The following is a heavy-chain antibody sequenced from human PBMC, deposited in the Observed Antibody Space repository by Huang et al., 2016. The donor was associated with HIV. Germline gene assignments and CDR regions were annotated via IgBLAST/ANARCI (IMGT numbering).Heavy chain of an antibody. Sequence: QVQLQESGPGLVKPSETLSLTCTVSGGSFSSHYWRWFRQPPVKGLEWIGSSYYSGSTNYNPSLKSRVTISVDTSKNQFSLKLSSVTAADTAVYYCARDTMVRGFDYWGQGTLVTVSS. CDR1: GGSFSSHY. CDR3: ARDTMVRGFDY. V-gene: IGHV4-59*11. CDR2: SYYSGST. J-gene: IGHJ4*02. D-gene: IGHD3-10*01.